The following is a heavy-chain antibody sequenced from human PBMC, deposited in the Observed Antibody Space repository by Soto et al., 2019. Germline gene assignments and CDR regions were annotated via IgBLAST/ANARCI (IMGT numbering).Heavy chain of an antibody. Sequence: PGESLKISCKGSGYSFTSYWISWVCQMPGKGLEWMGRIDPSDSYTNYSPSFQGHVTISADKSISTAYLQWSSLKASDTAMYYCASAYYYDSSGYSAFDIWGQGTMVTVAS. D-gene: IGHD3-22*01. V-gene: IGHV5-10-1*01. CDR3: ASAYYYDSSGYSAFDI. CDR2: IDPSDSYT. J-gene: IGHJ3*02. CDR1: GYSFTSYW.